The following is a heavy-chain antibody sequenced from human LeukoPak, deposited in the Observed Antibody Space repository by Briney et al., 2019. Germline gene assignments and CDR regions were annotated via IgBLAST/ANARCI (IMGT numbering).Heavy chain of an antibody. CDR3: ARVVGSWYSSGWGAFDI. D-gene: IGHD6-19*01. CDR1: GYSLTGYY. CDR2: INPISGGT. V-gene: IGHV1-2*02. J-gene: IGHJ3*02. Sequence: GASVKVSCKASGYSLTGYYIHWVRQAPAQGREWMGWINPISGGTNNAENFQGRVTMTRDTSMSTAYMELSRLRSDDTAVYYCARVVGSWYSSGWGAFDIWGQGTMVTVSS.